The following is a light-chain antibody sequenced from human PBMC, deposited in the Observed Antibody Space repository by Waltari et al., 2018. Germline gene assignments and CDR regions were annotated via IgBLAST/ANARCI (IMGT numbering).Light chain of an antibody. J-gene: IGKJ1*01. CDR1: QSPNSA. Sequence: EIVMTQSPATLSMSPGESAPLSCRASQSPNSAFAWYQQKPGQAPRLLIYSTSTRATGTPARFSGSGSGTEFTLTISSQQSEDFAIYYCQQYNYWPWTFGQGTRVEIK. CDR2: STS. CDR3: QQYNYWPWT. V-gene: IGKV3D-15*01.